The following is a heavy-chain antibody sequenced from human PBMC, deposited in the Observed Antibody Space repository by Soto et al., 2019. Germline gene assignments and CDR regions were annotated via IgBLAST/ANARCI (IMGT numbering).Heavy chain of an antibody. CDR2: INPKSAAT. CDR1: GYSVSDYF. J-gene: IGHJ6*02. V-gene: IGHV1-2*02. Sequence: QVQLVQSGAEVKKSGASVKVSCKASGYSVSDYFIQWVRQAPGQGLELVAWINPKSAATNYAKKFQGRVSLTWDTSFSTGYMELTRLRPDDTAVYYCARIKWGLDYYNGMDVWGQGTTVIVSS. CDR3: ARIKWGLDYYNGMDV. D-gene: IGHD1-26*01.